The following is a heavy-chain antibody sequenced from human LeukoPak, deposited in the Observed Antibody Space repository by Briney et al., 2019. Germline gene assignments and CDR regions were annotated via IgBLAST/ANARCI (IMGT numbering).Heavy chain of an antibody. J-gene: IGHJ6*02. V-gene: IGHV1-2*02. Sequence: GASVKVSCKASGYTFTGYFMHWVRQAPGQGLEWMGWINPYGGGTNSAQKFQGRVTMTRDTSITTAYMELSRLRSDDTAVYYCARGKDHYYDSSGYPDYYYYAMDVWGQGTTVTVSS. CDR2: INPYGGGT. D-gene: IGHD3-22*01. CDR3: ARGKDHYYDSSGYPDYYYYAMDV. CDR1: GYTFTGYF.